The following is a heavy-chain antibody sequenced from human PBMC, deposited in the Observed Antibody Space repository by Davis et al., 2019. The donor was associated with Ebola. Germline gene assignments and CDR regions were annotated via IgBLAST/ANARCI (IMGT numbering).Heavy chain of an antibody. Sequence: SVKVSCKASGGTFSSYVISWVRQAPGQGLEWMGGIIPIFGTANYAQKLQGRVTMTTDTSTSTAYMELRSLRSDDTAVYYCARGGYCSGGSCKTYYYYGMDVWGQGTTVTVSS. J-gene: IGHJ6*02. CDR1: GGTFSSYV. D-gene: IGHD2-15*01. V-gene: IGHV1-69*05. CDR2: IIPIFGTA. CDR3: ARGGYCSGGSCKTYYYYGMDV.